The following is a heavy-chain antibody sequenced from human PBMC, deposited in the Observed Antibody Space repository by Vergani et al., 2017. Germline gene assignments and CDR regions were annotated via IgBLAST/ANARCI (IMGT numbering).Heavy chain of an antibody. D-gene: IGHD7-27*01. Sequence: QVQLVQSGAEVKKPGSSVKVSCKASGGTFNIYSVSWLRQAPGQGPEWMGGITPFFPTGHYAQKFQGRVIITADESATTVYMELSSLRSEDTVVYYCSSPRTAENLPEPLYYFYGLDVWGQGTTVTVSS. J-gene: IGHJ6*02. CDR3: SSPRTAENLPEPLYYFYGLDV. CDR1: GGTFNIYS. CDR2: ITPFFPTG. V-gene: IGHV1-69*12.